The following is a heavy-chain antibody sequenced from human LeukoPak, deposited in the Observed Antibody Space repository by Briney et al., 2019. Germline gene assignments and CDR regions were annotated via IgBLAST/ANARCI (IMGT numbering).Heavy chain of an antibody. V-gene: IGHV3-21*01. CDR3: ARDLVGDV. CDR2: ISSSSSYI. CDR1: GFTFSSYS. D-gene: IGHD6-6*01. J-gene: IGHJ6*02. Sequence: GGSLRLSCAASGFTFSSYSMKWVRQAPGKGLEWVSYISSSSSYIYYADSVKGRFTISRDNAKNSLYLQMNSLRAEDTAVYHCARDLVGDVWGQGTTVTVSS.